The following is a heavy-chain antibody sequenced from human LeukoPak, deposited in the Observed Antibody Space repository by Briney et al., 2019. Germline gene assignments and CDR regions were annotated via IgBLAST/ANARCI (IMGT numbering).Heavy chain of an antibody. CDR1: GGTFSSYA. J-gene: IGHJ3*02. CDR2: IIPIFGTA. CDR3: ARCSGGSCYLFDAFDI. V-gene: IGHV1-69*13. Sequence: SVKVSCKASGGTFSSYAISWVRQAPGQGLEWMGGIIPIFGTANYEQKFQGRVTITADESTSTAYMEMSSLRSEDTAVYYCARCSGGSCYLFDAFDIWGQGTMVTVSS. D-gene: IGHD2-15*01.